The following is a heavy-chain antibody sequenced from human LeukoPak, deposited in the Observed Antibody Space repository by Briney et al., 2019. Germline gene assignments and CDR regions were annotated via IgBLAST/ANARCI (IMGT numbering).Heavy chain of an antibody. J-gene: IGHJ4*02. CDR2: ISGGGAET. CDR1: GFTFKTYG. V-gene: IGHV3-23*01. D-gene: IGHD3-9*01. Sequence: GGSLRLSCEASGFTFKTYGMNWVCQAPGKGLEWVSSISGGGAETYYADSVKGRFTISRDNSKDTLYLRMNSLTAEDTAVYYCAKGGDYDILTAYYNSWGQGTLVTVSS. CDR3: AKGGDYDILTAYYNS.